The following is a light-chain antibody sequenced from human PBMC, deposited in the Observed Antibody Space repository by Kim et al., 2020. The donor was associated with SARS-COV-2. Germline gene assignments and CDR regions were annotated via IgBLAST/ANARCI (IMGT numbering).Light chain of an antibody. J-gene: IGKJ5*01. CDR1: QDIRND. CDR3: LQHNSYPIT. V-gene: IGKV1-17*01. Sequence: ASVEDRFTTACRASQDIRNDLGWYQQKPGRAPNRLIYGETSLQSGVPSRFSGSGSGTEFTLTISSLQPEDFATYFCLQHNSYPITFGQGTRLEIK. CDR2: GET.